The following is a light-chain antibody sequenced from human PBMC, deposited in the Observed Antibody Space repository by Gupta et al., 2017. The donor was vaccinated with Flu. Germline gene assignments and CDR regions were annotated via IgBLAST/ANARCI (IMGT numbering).Light chain of an antibody. Sequence: DIQMTQSPSTLSASVGDRVTITCRASQSVSGWLAWYQQKPGKAPKLLIYKASNLDSGVPSRFSGSGSGTEFTLTISSLQPDDFATYYCQQDNSYSWTFGQGTKVEIK. CDR3: QQDNSYSWT. V-gene: IGKV1-5*03. CDR1: QSVSGW. J-gene: IGKJ1*01. CDR2: KAS.